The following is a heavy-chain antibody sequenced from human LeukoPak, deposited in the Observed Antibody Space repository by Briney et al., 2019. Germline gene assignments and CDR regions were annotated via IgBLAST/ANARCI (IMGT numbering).Heavy chain of an antibody. CDR2: ISGSGGST. D-gene: IGHD4-17*01. Sequence: GGSLRLSCAASGFTFSSYAMSWVRQAPGKGLEWVSAISGSGGSTYCADSVKGRFTISRDNSKNTLYLQMNSLRAEDTAVYYCAKDLSDYGDYFDYWGQGTLVTVSS. J-gene: IGHJ4*02. V-gene: IGHV3-23*01. CDR3: AKDLSDYGDYFDY. CDR1: GFTFSSYA.